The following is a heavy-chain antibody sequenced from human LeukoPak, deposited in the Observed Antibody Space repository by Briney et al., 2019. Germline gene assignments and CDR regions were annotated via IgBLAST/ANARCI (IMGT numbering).Heavy chain of an antibody. J-gene: IGHJ5*02. CDR1: GASISSSSYY. CDR2: IYYTGRT. CDR3: ARLQIAMASGYWFDP. Sequence: SETLSLTCTVSGASISSSSYYWGWIRQPPGKGLERVGMIYYTGRTYYNPSLKSRVTISVDTSKNQSSLKLNSVTAADTAVYYCARLQIAMASGYWFDPWGQGTLVTVSS. D-gene: IGHD6-19*01. V-gene: IGHV4-39*01.